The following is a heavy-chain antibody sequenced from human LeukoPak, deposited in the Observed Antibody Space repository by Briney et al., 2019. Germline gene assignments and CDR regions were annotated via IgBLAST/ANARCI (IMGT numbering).Heavy chain of an antibody. J-gene: IGHJ4*02. V-gene: IGHV3-30-3*01. CDR2: ISYDGSNK. CDR1: GFTFSSYA. D-gene: IGHD3-22*01. Sequence: PGGSLRLSCAASGFTFSSYAMHWVRQAPGKGLEWVAVISYDGSNKYYADSVKGRFTISRDNSKNTLYLQMNSLRAEDTAVYYCARDRDYYDSSGYWGYFDYWGQGTLVTVSP. CDR3: ARDRDYYDSSGYWGYFDY.